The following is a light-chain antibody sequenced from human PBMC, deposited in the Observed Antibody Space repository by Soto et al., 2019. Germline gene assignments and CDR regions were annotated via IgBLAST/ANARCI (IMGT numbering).Light chain of an antibody. Sequence: DIQMTQSPSTLSASTGDRVTITCRASQSISSWLAWYQQKPGKAPKLLIYKASTLESGVPSRFSGSGSGTEFTLTISSLQPDDFATYYCQQYNIYSTFGQGTEVEIK. J-gene: IGKJ1*01. V-gene: IGKV1-5*03. CDR1: QSISSW. CDR3: QQYNIYST. CDR2: KAS.